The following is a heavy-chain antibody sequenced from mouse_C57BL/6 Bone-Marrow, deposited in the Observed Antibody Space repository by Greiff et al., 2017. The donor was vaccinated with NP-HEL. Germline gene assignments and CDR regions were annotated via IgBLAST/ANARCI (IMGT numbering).Heavy chain of an antibody. CDR2: ISSGGSYT. CDR3: ARQGTTVVATRNAMDY. CDR1: GFTFSSYG. J-gene: IGHJ4*01. D-gene: IGHD1-1*01. Sequence: VQLKESGGDLVKPGGSLKLSCAASGFTFSSYGMSWVRQTPDKRLEWVATISSGGSYTYYPDSVKGRFTISRDNDKNTLYLQMSRLKSEDTAKYYRARQGTTVVATRNAMDYWGQGTSVTVSS. V-gene: IGHV5-6*01.